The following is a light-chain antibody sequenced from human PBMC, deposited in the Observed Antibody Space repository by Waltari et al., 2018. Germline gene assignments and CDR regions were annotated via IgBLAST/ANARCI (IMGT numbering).Light chain of an antibody. CDR3: SSYTGSSIRYV. V-gene: IGLV2-14*01. Sequence: QSDLTQPALVSGSPGQSIPTSCTGTSTHVGGYNYVSWYQQHPGKAPKLMIYGVSNQPSGVSNRFSGSKSGNTASLTISGLQAEDEADYYCSSYTGSSIRYVFGTGTKVTVL. J-gene: IGLJ1*01. CDR1: STHVGGYNY. CDR2: GVS.